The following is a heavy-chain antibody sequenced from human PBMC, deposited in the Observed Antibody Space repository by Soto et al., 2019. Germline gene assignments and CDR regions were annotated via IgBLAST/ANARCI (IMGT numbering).Heavy chain of an antibody. Sequence: SETLSLTCAVYGGSFSGYYWSWIRQPPGKGLEWIGEINHSGSTNYNPSLKSRVTISVDTSKNQFSLKLSSVTAADTAVYYCARDMPIVVVPAAMVPDAFDIWGQGTTVTVSS. CDR1: GGSFSGYY. CDR3: ARDMPIVVVPAAMVPDAFDI. D-gene: IGHD2-2*01. J-gene: IGHJ3*02. V-gene: IGHV4-34*01. CDR2: INHSGST.